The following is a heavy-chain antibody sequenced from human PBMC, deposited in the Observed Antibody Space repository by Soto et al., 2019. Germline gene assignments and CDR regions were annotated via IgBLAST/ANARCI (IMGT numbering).Heavy chain of an antibody. D-gene: IGHD1-1*01. V-gene: IGHV1-18*01. CDR2: ISANNDNT. CDR3: ARGRYGDY. CDR1: GYTFTSYG. J-gene: IGHJ4*02. Sequence: QVHLVQSGAEVKKPGASVKVSCKCSGYTFTSYGITWVRQAPGQGLEWMGWISANNDNTDYAQKLQGRVTVNRDTSTSTAYMELRSLRSDDTAVYYCARGRYGDYWGQGALVTVSS.